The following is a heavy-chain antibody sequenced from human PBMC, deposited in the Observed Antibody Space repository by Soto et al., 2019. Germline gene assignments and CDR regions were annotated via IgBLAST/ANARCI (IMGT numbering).Heavy chain of an antibody. Sequence: QVQLQQWGAGLLKPSETLSLTCAVYGRSFSNPYFYWSWIRQPPGKGLEWIGEVNHRGSTNYTPSPKSRVTISLATSKTHFSLRLTSLTAPDTAVYYCAGLDSSGWYFDDWGQGTLVTVSS. D-gene: IGHD6-19*01. J-gene: IGHJ4*02. CDR1: GRSFSNPYFY. V-gene: IGHV4-34*01. CDR2: VNHRGST. CDR3: AGLDSSGWYFDD.